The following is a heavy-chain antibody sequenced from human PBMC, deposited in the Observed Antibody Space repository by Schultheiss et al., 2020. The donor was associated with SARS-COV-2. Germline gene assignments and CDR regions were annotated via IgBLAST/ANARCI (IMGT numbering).Heavy chain of an antibody. CDR2: IYHSGNI. CDR3: ARPDGSSWRKGGYFQH. J-gene: IGHJ1*01. Sequence: SQTLSLTCAVYGGSFSGYYWSWIRQPPGKGLEWIGQIYHSGNINYNPSLKSRVSISVDTSKNQFSLKLSSVTAADTAVYYCARPDGSSWRKGGYFQHWGQGTLVTVSS. V-gene: IGHV4-34*09. CDR1: GGSFSGYY. D-gene: IGHD6-13*01.